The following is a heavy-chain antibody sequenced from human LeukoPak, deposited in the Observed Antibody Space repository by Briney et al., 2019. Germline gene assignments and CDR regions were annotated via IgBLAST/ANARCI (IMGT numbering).Heavy chain of an antibody. J-gene: IGHJ4*02. CDR3: ARDNSDGYNPIDY. V-gene: IGHV1-2*02. CDR1: GYTFTGYY. CDR2: INPNSGGT. D-gene: IGHD5-24*01. Sequence: GASVKVSCKASGYTFTGYYMHWVRQAPGQGLEWMGWINPNSGGTNYAQKFQGRVTMTRDTSISTAYMELSRLRSDDTAVYYCARDNSDGYNPIDYWGQGTLVTVSS.